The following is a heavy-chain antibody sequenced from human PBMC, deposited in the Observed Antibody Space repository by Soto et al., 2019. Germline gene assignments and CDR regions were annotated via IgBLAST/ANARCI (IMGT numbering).Heavy chain of an antibody. V-gene: IGHV4-39*07. CDR3: ARVSGSYYYGMDV. CDR1: GDSISNSRFY. J-gene: IGHJ6*02. D-gene: IGHD1-26*01. CDR2: IYHTGNA. Sequence: SETLSLTCSVSGDSISNSRFYWAWIRQPPGEGLEWIGSIYHTGNAYYNPSLKSRVTISVDRSKNQFSLKLSSVTAADTAVYYCARVSGSYYYGMDVWGQGTTVTVSS.